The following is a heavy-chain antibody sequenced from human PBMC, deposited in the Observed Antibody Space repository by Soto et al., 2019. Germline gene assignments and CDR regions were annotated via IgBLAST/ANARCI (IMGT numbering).Heavy chain of an antibody. V-gene: IGHV3-48*01. CDR2: ISSSSSTI. J-gene: IGHJ5*02. CDR1: GFTFSSYS. D-gene: IGHD3-22*01. CDR3: ARDVNYSDSSGYYLPWFDP. Sequence: EVQLVESGGGLVQPGGSLRLSCAASGFTFSSYSMNWVRQAPGKGLEWVSYISSSSSTIYYADSVKGRFTISRDNAKNSLYLQMNSLRAEDTAVYYCARDVNYSDSSGYYLPWFDPWGQGTLVTVSS.